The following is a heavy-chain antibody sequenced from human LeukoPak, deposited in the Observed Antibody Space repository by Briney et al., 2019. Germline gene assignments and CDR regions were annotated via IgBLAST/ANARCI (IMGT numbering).Heavy chain of an antibody. J-gene: IGHJ4*02. CDR2: INWNGGST. V-gene: IGHV3-20*04. CDR1: GFTFDDYG. Sequence: GGSLRLSCAASGFTFDDYGMSWVRQAPGKGLEWVSGINWNGGSTGYADSVKGRFTISRDNAKNTLYLQMNSLRAEDTAVYYCVRDRSGWAGDYWGQGTLVTVSS. CDR3: VRDRSGWAGDY. D-gene: IGHD6-19*01.